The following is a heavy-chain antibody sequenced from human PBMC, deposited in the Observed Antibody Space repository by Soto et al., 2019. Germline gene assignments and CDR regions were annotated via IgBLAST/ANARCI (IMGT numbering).Heavy chain of an antibody. CDR3: AADPPYRRSWYPNYYYGMDV. CDR1: GFTFTSSA. J-gene: IGHJ6*02. Sequence: SVKVSCKASGFTFTSSAVQWVRQARGQRLEWIGWIVVGSGNTNYAQKFQERVTITRDMSTSTAYMELSSLRSEDTAVYYCAADPPYRRSWYPNYYYGMDVWGQGTTVTVSS. D-gene: IGHD6-13*01. CDR2: IVVGSGNT. V-gene: IGHV1-58*01.